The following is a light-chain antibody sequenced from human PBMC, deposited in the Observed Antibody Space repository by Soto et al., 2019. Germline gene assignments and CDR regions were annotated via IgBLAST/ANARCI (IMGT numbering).Light chain of an antibody. J-gene: IGKJ2*01. Sequence: EMVLTQSPATLSLSPGERATLSCRASQSVSGSLAWYQQKPGQAPRLLIYDASNRATVIPARFSGSESGTDFTLNISSLEPEDFAVYYCQQRTNWPPYTFGQGTKLEIK. CDR3: QQRTNWPPYT. CDR1: QSVSGS. V-gene: IGKV3-11*01. CDR2: DAS.